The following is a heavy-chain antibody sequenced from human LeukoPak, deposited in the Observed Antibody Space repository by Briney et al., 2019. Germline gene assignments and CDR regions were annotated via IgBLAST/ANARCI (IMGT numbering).Heavy chain of an antibody. CDR1: DSNIGTYA. D-gene: IGHD6-6*01. CDR3: AKDRISGQGGAARILDY. V-gene: IGHV3-23*01. Sequence: HTGGSLRLSCGAPDSNIGTYAVTWVRQVPGKGLEWVSGMSGGGLSTYCARSVKGRFTISRDTSKNTFYLEMNSLGADDTALYYCAKDRISGQGGAARILDYWGQGILVTVSS. CDR2: MSGGGLST. J-gene: IGHJ4*02.